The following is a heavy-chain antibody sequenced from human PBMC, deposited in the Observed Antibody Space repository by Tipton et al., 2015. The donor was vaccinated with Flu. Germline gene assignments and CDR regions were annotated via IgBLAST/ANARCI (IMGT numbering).Heavy chain of an antibody. CDR1: GITVSSNY. CDR3: ARVTGLMTRYYYYGMDV. J-gene: IGHJ6*02. CDR2: IYSGGST. D-gene: IGHD2-21*02. Sequence: SLRLSCAASGITVSSNYMSWVRQAPGKGLEWVSVIYSGGSTYYADSVKGRFTISRDNSKNTLYLQMNSLRAEDTAVYYCARVTGLMTRYYYYGMDVWGQGTTVTVSS. V-gene: IGHV3-53*05.